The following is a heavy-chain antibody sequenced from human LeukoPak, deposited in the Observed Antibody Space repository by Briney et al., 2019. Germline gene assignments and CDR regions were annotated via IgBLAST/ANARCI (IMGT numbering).Heavy chain of an antibody. J-gene: IGHJ4*02. D-gene: IGHD6-13*01. CDR3: ARRAFRYSSSWVDY. CDR1: GYSFTNYW. CDR2: IYPGDSDT. Sequence: GESLKISRKGSGYSFTNYWIGWVRQMPGKGLEWMGIIYPGDSDTRYSPSFQGQVTISADKSISTAYLQWSSLKAPDTAMYYCARRAFRYSSSWVDYWGQGTLVTVSS. V-gene: IGHV5-51*01.